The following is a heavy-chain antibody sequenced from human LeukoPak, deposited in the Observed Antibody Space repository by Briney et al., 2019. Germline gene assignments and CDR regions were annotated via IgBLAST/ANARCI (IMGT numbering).Heavy chain of an antibody. CDR1: GFTFDDYA. CDR2: ISWNSGSI. J-gene: IGHJ2*01. V-gene: IGHV3-9*01. D-gene: IGHD5-12*01. Sequence: GRSLRLSCAASGFTFDDYAMHWVRQAPGKGLEWVSGISWNSGSIGYADSVKGRFTISRDNAKNCLYLQMHSLRAEDTALYYCAKDWMATTMGYFDLWGRGTLVTVSP. CDR3: AKDWMATTMGYFDL.